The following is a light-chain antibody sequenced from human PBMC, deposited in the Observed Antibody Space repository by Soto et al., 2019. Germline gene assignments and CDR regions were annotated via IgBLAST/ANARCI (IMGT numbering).Light chain of an antibody. Sequence: DIQMTQSPSTLSASVGDRVTITCRASQSIGSWLAWYQQKPCKAPKLLIYKASSLESGVPSRFSGSGSGTAFPLPISRLQHDEMSSYYCQQYGSYSPWTFGQGTKVDIK. V-gene: IGKV1-5*03. CDR3: QQYGSYSPWT. CDR1: QSIGSW. J-gene: IGKJ1*01. CDR2: KAS.